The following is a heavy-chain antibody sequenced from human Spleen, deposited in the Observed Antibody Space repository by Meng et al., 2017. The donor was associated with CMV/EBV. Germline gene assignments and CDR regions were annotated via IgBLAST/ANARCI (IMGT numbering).Heavy chain of an antibody. Sequence: GGSLRLSCEASGFSPSSYGMHWVRQAPGKGLEWVAFIRYDGSNKYYADSVKGRFTISRDNSKNTVYLQMNSLRTEDTAVYYCAKRPRGSGYDWDLDYWGQGTLVTVSS. CDR1: GFSPSSYG. CDR3: AKRPRGSGYDWDLDY. J-gene: IGHJ4*02. CDR2: IRYDGSNK. V-gene: IGHV3-30*02. D-gene: IGHD5-12*01.